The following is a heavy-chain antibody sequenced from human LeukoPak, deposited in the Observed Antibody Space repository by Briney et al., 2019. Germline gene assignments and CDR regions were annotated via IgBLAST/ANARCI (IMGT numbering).Heavy chain of an antibody. CDR1: GYSFTSKY. V-gene: IGHV1-46*01. CDR2: INPTGTST. J-gene: IGHJ4*02. D-gene: IGHD6-13*01. CDR3: ARDRIAAAGTYRPLDY. Sequence: ASVKVSCKASGYSFTSKYMHWVRQAPGQGLEWVGLINPTGTSTTYAQKFQGRVTMTRDMSTTADYMELSSLRSDDTAVYYCARDRIAAAGTYRPLDYWGQGTLVTVSS.